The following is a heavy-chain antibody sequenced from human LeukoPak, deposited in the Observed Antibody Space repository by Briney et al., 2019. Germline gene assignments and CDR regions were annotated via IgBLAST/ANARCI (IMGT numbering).Heavy chain of an antibody. CDR1: GYTFTSYG. Sequence: GASVKVSCKASGYTFTSYGISWVRQAPGQGLEWMGWISAYNGNTNYAQKLQGRVTMTRNTSISTAYMELSSLRSEDTAVYYCARGYGPLYYYYGMDVWGQGTTVTVSS. J-gene: IGHJ6*02. CDR2: ISAYNGNT. V-gene: IGHV1-18*01. D-gene: IGHD4-17*01. CDR3: ARGYGPLYYYYGMDV.